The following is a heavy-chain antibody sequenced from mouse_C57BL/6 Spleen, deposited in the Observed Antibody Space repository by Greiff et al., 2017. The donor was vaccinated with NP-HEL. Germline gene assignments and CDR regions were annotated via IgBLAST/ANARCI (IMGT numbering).Heavy chain of an antibody. CDR2: IHPNSGST. J-gene: IGHJ4*01. CDR3: ARKGNYYYAMDY. Sequence: QVQLQQPGAELVKPGASVKLSCKASGYTFTSYWMHWVKQRPGQGLEWIGMIHPNSGSTNYNEKFKSKATLTVDKSSSTAYMQLSSLTSEDSAVYYCARKGNYYYAMDYWGQGTSVTVSS. CDR1: GYTFTSYW. V-gene: IGHV1-64*01.